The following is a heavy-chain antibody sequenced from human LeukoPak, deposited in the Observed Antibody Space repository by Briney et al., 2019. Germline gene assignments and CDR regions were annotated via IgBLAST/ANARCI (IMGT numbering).Heavy chain of an antibody. V-gene: IGHV3-7*01. CDR3: ARDYYYDSSPDYFYYGMDV. CDR2: IKEDATES. J-gene: IGHJ6*02. D-gene: IGHD3-22*01. CDR1: GFTFSSYW. Sequence: GGSLRLSCAASGFTFSSYWMTWIRQAPGKGLEWVAHIKEDATESRSVDSVKGRFTISRDNTKNSLFLQLNSLRAEDTAVYYCARDYYYDSSPDYFYYGMDVWGQGTTVTVSS.